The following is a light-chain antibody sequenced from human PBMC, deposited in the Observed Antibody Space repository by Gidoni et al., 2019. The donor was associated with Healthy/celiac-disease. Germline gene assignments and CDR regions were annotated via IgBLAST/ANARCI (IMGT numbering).Light chain of an antibody. Sequence: AIRMTQSPSSFSASTGDRVTITCRASQGISSYLAWYQQKPGKAPKPLIYAASTLQSGVPSRFSGSGSGTDFTLTISCLQSEDFATYYCQQYYSYPRTFXQXTKVEIK. CDR3: QQYYSYPRT. V-gene: IGKV1-8*01. CDR2: AAS. CDR1: QGISSY. J-gene: IGKJ1*01.